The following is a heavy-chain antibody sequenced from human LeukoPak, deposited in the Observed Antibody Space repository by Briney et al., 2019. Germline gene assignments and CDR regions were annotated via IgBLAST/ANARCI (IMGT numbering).Heavy chain of an antibody. CDR1: GGTSSSYG. CDR3: ARNHGSGSYYAPPGYYYYYMDV. D-gene: IGHD3-10*01. Sequence: ESSVKVSCKASGGTSSSYGISWVRQAPGQGLEWMGGIIPIFGTANYAQKFQGRVTITADESTSTAYMELSSLRSEDTAVYYCARNHGSGSYYAPPGYYYYYMDVWGKGTTVTVSS. J-gene: IGHJ6*03. V-gene: IGHV1-69*13. CDR2: IIPIFGTA.